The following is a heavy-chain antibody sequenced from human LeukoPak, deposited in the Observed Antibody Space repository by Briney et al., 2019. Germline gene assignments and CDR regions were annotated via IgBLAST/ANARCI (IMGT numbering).Heavy chain of an antibody. Sequence: GGSLRLSCAASGFTFDDYTMHWVRQAPGKGLEWVSLISWDGGSTYYADSVKGRFTISRDNSKNTLYLQMNSLRAEDTAVYYCAKGFVGATSYYYYYMDVWGKGTTVTVSS. CDR3: AKGFVGATSYYYYYMDV. V-gene: IGHV3-43*01. D-gene: IGHD1-26*01. J-gene: IGHJ6*03. CDR1: GFTFDDYT. CDR2: ISWDGGST.